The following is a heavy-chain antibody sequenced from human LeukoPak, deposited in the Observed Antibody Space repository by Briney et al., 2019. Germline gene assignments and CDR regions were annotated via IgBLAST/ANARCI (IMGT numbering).Heavy chain of an antibody. D-gene: IGHD6-13*01. CDR2: IWYGGGNK. V-gene: IGHV3-33*01. Sequence: GGSLRLSCAASGFTFSIYGMHWLRQAPGKGLEWVAAIWYGGGNKRYADSVKGRFTISRDNSKTTLDLQMNSLRADDTAVYYCARDGFISNTWYGFLGFWGQGTLVTVSS. CDR1: GFTFSIYG. CDR3: ARDGFISNTWYGFLGF. J-gene: IGHJ4*01.